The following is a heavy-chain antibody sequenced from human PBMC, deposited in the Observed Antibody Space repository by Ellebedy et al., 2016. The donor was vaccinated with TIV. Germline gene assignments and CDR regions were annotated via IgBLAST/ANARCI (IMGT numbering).Heavy chain of an antibody. CDR1: GYTFTSYA. CDR2: ISAYNGNT. D-gene: IGHD3-3*01. Sequence: ASVKVSCKASGYTFTSYAMHWVRQAPGQRLEWMGWISAYNGNTNYAQKLQGRVTMTTDTSTSTAYMELRSLRSDDTAVYYCARDSPPTYYDFWSGSLKVDAFDIWGQGTMVTVSS. V-gene: IGHV1-18*01. J-gene: IGHJ3*02. CDR3: ARDSPPTYYDFWSGSLKVDAFDI.